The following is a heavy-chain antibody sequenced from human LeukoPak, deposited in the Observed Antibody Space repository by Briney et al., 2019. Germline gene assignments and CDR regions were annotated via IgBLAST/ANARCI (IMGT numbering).Heavy chain of an antibody. CDR2: ISSSSSTI. D-gene: IGHD3-10*01. Sequence: GGSLRLSCAASGFTFSTYSMNWVRQAPGKGLGWGSYISSSSSTIYYADSVKGRFTISRDNAKQSLYLQMNSLRVEDTAIYYCAKDSYVSGRPLRTFDVWGQGTMVTVSS. J-gene: IGHJ3*01. CDR1: GFTFSTYS. V-gene: IGHV3-48*01. CDR3: AKDSYVSGRPLRTFDV.